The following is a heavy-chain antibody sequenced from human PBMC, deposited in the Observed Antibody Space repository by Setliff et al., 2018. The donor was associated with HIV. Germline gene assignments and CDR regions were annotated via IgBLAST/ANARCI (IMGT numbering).Heavy chain of an antibody. CDR1: GGSISNYY. D-gene: IGHD1-26*01. CDR2: IYSSGST. V-gene: IGHV4-59*08. Sequence: SETLSLTCTVSGGSISNYYWSWIRQPPGKGLEWIGHIYSSGSTNYNPSLKSRVTISVDTSKNQISLKLSSMTAADTAVYYCARRMSSGSYYDYWGQGTLVTVS. CDR3: ARRMSSGSYYDY. J-gene: IGHJ4*02.